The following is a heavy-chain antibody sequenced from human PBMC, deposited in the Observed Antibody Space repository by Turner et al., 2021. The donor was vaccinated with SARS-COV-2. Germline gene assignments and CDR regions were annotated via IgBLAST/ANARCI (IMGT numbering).Heavy chain of an antibody. D-gene: IGHD5-12*01. Sequence: QVQLVQPGAEVKKPGASVKVSCTSSGYTFAGYYLRWVRQAPGQGLKVMGWINPNSGGTNYAQRFQGRVTMTGDTSISTAYMELSTLRSDDTAVYYCARSVSWLQSLTVDYWGQGTLVTVSS. J-gene: IGHJ4*02. CDR1: GYTFAGYY. CDR3: ARSVSWLQSLTVDY. CDR2: INPNSGGT. V-gene: IGHV1-2*02.